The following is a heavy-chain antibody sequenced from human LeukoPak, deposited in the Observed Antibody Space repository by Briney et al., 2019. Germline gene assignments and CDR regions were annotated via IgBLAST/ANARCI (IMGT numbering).Heavy chain of an antibody. Sequence: PGGSLRLSCVGSGFTSIAYALTWARKAPGKGLEWVSGISGGGVTTYYADSVKGRFTISRDNSKNPLYLQMNSLRADDTAIYYCARNQQLGGHSYYYYGMDVWGQGTTVTVSS. CDR1: GFTSIAYA. CDR2: ISGGGVTT. V-gene: IGHV3-23*01. D-gene: IGHD3-16*01. J-gene: IGHJ6*02. CDR3: ARNQQLGGHSYYYYGMDV.